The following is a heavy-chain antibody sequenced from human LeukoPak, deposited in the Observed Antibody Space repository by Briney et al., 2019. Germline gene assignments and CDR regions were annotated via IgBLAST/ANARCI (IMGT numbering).Heavy chain of an antibody. CDR2: INHSGST. Sequence: KASETLSLTCTVSGGSISSSSYYWGWIRQPPGKGLEWIGEINHSGSTNYNPSLKSRVTISVDTSKNQFSLKLSSVTAADTAVYYCARRVTTWFRQAFDIWGQGTMVTVSS. V-gene: IGHV4-39*07. D-gene: IGHD4-17*01. CDR3: ARRVTTWFRQAFDI. CDR1: GGSISSSSYY. J-gene: IGHJ3*02.